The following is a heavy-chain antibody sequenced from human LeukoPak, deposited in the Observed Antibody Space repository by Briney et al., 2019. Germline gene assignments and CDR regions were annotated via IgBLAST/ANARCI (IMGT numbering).Heavy chain of an antibody. CDR1: GYTFTGYY. CDR3: ATQRGSYRWGTDFDS. J-gene: IGHJ5*01. Sequence: ASVKVSCKASGYTFTGYYRHWVRQAPGQGLEWMGWINPNSGDTKYAQKFQGRVTMTRATSISTAYMELSRPRSDDTAVSYCATQRGSYRWGTDFDSWGQGTLVTVSS. D-gene: IGHD3-16*01. CDR2: INPNSGDT. V-gene: IGHV1-2*02.